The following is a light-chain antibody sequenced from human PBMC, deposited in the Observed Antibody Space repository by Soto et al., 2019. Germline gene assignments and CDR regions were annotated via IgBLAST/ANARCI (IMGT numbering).Light chain of an antibody. CDR2: AAS. Sequence: DIQMTQSPSSLSASVGDRVTITCRASQSISSYLNWYQQKPGKAPKPLIYAASSLQSGVPSRFIGSGSGTDFTLTISRLEPEDFAVYACQQYGRAPITFGQGTRLEIK. J-gene: IGKJ5*01. V-gene: IGKV1-39*01. CDR1: QSISSY. CDR3: QQYGRAPIT.